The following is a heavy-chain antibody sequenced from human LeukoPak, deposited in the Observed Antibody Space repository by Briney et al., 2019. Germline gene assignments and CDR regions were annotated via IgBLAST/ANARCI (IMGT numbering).Heavy chain of an antibody. D-gene: IGHD2-2*01. J-gene: IGHJ6*03. Sequence: PGGSLRLSCAASGFTFSSYTMNWVRQAPGKGLEWVSYISSSGSTIYYADSVKGRFTISRDNAKNSLYMQMNSLRAEDTAVYYCARACPYYYYMDVWGKGTTVTVSS. V-gene: IGHV3-48*01. CDR2: ISSSGSTI. CDR3: ARACPYYYYMDV. CDR1: GFTFSSYT.